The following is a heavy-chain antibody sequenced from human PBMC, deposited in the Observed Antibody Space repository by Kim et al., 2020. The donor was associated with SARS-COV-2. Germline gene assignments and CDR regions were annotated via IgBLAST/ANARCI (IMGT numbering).Heavy chain of an antibody. CDR2: VHSRGST. V-gene: IGHV4-59*01. Sequence: SETLSLTCSVSGASISHYFWNWMRQPPGRELEWVGYVHSRGSTHFNPSLKSRLTMSVDTSKNEVSLKLNSVTAADTAVYFCARWNEAWRSFDFWGQGTLV. D-gene: IGHD1-1*01. J-gene: IGHJ4*02. CDR1: GASISHYF. CDR3: ARWNEAWRSFDF.